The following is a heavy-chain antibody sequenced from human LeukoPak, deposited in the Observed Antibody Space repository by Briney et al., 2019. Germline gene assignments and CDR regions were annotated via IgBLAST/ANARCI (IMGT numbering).Heavy chain of an antibody. Sequence: GGSLRLSCAASGFTFSSYGMQWVRQAPGKGLEWGAVISYDGSNKYYADSVKGRFTISRDNSKNTLYLQMNSLRAEDTAVYYCAKVAANYYGSGSYLPYLDYWGHGTLVSVSS. CDR2: ISYDGSNK. V-gene: IGHV3-30*18. CDR3: AKVAANYYGSGSYLPYLDY. D-gene: IGHD3-10*01. J-gene: IGHJ4*01. CDR1: GFTFSSYG.